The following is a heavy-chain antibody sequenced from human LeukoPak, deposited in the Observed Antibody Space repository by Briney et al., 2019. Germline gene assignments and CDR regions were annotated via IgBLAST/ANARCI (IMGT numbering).Heavy chain of an antibody. V-gene: IGHV4-59*01. J-gene: IGHJ5*02. D-gene: IGHD6-13*01. CDR3: ARVGIAAAGTFDP. CDR1: GGSISSYY. CDR2: IYCSGST. Sequence: SETLSLTCTVSGGSISSYYWSWTRQPPGKGLEWIGYIYCSGSTNYNPSLKSRVTISVDTSKNQFSLKLSSVTAADTAVYYCARVGIAAAGTFDPWGQGTLVTVSS.